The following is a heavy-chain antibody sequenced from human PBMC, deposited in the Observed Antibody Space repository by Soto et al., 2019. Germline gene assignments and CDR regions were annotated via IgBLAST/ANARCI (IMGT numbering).Heavy chain of an antibody. CDR2: MWYDGSNT. V-gene: IGHV3-33*01. D-gene: IGHD4-17*01. CDR1: GFTFSSYG. CDR3: ARSTPLDRYGDRGGSCDY. Sequence: QVQLVESGGGVVQPGRSLRLSCAASGFTFSSYGMHWVRQAPGKGLEWVAVMWYDGSNTYYADSVKGRFTITRDNSKNTLYLKRNRLRAEDTAVYYCARSTPLDRYGDRGGSCDYWGQGTLVTVSS. J-gene: IGHJ4*02.